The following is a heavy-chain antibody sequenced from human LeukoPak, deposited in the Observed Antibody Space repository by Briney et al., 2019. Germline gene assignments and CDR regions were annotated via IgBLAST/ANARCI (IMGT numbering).Heavy chain of an antibody. CDR3: ARVYYDFWSGYLTPDY. CDR1: GFTFDDYG. CDR2: INWNGGST. D-gene: IGHD3-3*01. V-gene: IGHV3-20*04. J-gene: IGHJ4*02. Sequence: GGSLRLSCAASGFTFDDYGMSWVRQAPGKWLEWVSGINWNGGSTGYADSVKGRFTISRDNAKNSLYLQMNSLRAEDTALYYCARVYYDFWSGYLTPDYWGQGTLVTVSS.